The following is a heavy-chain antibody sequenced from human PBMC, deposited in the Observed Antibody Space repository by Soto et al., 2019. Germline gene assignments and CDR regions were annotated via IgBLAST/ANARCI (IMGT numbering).Heavy chain of an antibody. CDR1: GGSVSSGSYY. J-gene: IGHJ6*02. Sequence: SETLSLTCTVSGGSVSSGSYYWSWIRQPPGKGLEWIGYIYYSGSTNYNPSLKSRVTISVDTSKNQFSLKRSSVTAADTAVYYCASVTRTCISTSCYKYYYGMDVGCQGTTVNV. CDR2: IYYSGST. D-gene: IGHD2-2*02. V-gene: IGHV4-61*01. CDR3: ASVTRTCISTSCYKYYYGMDV.